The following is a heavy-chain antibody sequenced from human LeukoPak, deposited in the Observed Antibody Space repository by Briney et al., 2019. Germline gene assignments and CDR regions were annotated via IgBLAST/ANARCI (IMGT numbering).Heavy chain of an antibody. D-gene: IGHD5-12*01. CDR2: IGSDGDR. J-gene: IGHJ4*02. Sequence: GGSLRLSCTASGFAFSSYAMAWVRQAPGKGLEGVAAIGSDGDRVHEDSVKGRFTISRDNSRSTLYLQMDNQRAEDTAVYFCAKSAGVATIYFDSWGQGAVVTVSS. CDR3: AKSAGVATIYFDS. V-gene: IGHV3-23*01. CDR1: GFAFSSYA.